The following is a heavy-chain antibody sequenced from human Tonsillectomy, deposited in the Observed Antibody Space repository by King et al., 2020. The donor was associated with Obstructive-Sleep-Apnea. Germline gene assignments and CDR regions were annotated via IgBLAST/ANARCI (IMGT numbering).Heavy chain of an antibody. CDR1: GFTFSSYA. Sequence: QLVQSGGGLVQPGGSLRLSCAASGFTFSSYAMSWVRQAPGKGLEWVSAISGMGGSTYYADSVQGRFTISRDNFKNTLYLQMNSLRAEDTAVYYCAKKGVDLTTENDYWGQGTLVTVSS. CDR2: ISGMGGST. CDR3: AKKGVDLTTENDY. D-gene: IGHD4-17*01. V-gene: IGHV3-23*04. J-gene: IGHJ4*02.